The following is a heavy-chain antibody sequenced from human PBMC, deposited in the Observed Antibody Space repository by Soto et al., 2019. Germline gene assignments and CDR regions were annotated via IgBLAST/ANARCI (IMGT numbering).Heavy chain of an antibody. J-gene: IGHJ6*02. CDR2: ISYDGSNK. Sequence: PGGSLRLSCAASGFTFSSYSMHWVRQAPGKGLEWVAVISYDGSNKYYADSMKGRFTISRDNSKNTLYLQMNSLRAEDTAVYYCARDYYRFNSGYGFSMDVWGQGTTVTVSS. V-gene: IGHV3-30-3*01. D-gene: IGHD5-12*01. CDR3: ARDYYRFNSGYGFSMDV. CDR1: GFTFSSYS.